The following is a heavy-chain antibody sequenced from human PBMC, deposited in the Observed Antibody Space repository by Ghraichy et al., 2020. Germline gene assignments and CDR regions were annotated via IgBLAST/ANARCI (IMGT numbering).Heavy chain of an antibody. V-gene: IGHV1-69*13. J-gene: IGHJ5*02. CDR2: IIPIFGTA. D-gene: IGHD3-22*01. Sequence: SVKVSCKASGGTFSSYAISWVRQAPGQGLEWMGGIIPIFGTANYAQKFQGRVTITADESTSTAYMELSSLRSEDTAVYYCARDLPPRITMIEVSVNWFDPWGQGTLVTVSS. CDR1: GGTFSSYA. CDR3: ARDLPPRITMIEVSVNWFDP.